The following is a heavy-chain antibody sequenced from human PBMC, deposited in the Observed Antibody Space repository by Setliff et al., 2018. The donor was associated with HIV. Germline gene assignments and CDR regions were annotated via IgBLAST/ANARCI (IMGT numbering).Heavy chain of an antibody. D-gene: IGHD6-19*01. Sequence: ASVKVSCKASGYTFTEYYIHWVRQAPGQGLEWMGYINAGDDNTRYSEKFQGRVTITRDTSANTAYMELSSLRSEDTAVYYCARGSCSGCYLSDYWGLGTLVTVSS. V-gene: IGHV1-3*01. J-gene: IGHJ4*02. CDR1: GYTFTEYY. CDR3: ARGSCSGCYLSDY. CDR2: INAGDDNT.